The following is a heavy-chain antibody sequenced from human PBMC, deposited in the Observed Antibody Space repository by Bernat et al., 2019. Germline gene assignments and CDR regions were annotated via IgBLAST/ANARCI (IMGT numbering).Heavy chain of an antibody. D-gene: IGHD6-13*01. V-gene: IGHV1-69*01. CDR2: IIPIFGTA. CDR1: GGTFSSYA. J-gene: IGHJ2*01. Sequence: QVQLVQSGAEVKKPGSSVKVSCKASGGTFSSYAISWVRQAPGQGLEWMGGIIPIFGTANYAQKFQGRVRITAEESTSTAYMEVSSLRSEDTAVYYCAGSAGDGYSSSWYWYVDLWGRGTLVTVSS. CDR3: AGSAGDGYSSSWYWYVDL.